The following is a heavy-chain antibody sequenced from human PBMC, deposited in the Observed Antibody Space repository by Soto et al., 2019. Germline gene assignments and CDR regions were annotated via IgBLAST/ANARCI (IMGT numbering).Heavy chain of an antibody. CDR1: GYTFTNYG. Sequence: GASVKVSCKASGYTFTNYGVSWVRQAPGQGLEWMGWIGGYKGNTNYAQKLQGRVTLTTDTSTSTAYMELSSLRSEDTAVYYCARLLYSSSWQAPVIDYWGQGTLVTVSS. V-gene: IGHV1-18*01. CDR2: IGGYKGNT. D-gene: IGHD6-13*01. CDR3: ARLLYSSSWQAPVIDY. J-gene: IGHJ4*02.